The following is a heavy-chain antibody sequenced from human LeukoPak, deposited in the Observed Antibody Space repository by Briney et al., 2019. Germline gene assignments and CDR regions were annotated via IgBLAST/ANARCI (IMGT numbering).Heavy chain of an antibody. J-gene: IGHJ4*02. D-gene: IGHD1-1*01. V-gene: IGHV3-7*01. CDR2: IKQDGSEK. Sequence: GGSLRLSCAASGFTFSSYWMSWVRQAPGKGLEWVAKIKQDGSEKNYVDSVKGRFTISRDNAKNSLYLQMNSLRAEDTAVYYCARNWQQRVGSTASDYWGQGTLVTVSS. CDR1: GFTFSSYW. CDR3: ARNWQQRVGSTASDY.